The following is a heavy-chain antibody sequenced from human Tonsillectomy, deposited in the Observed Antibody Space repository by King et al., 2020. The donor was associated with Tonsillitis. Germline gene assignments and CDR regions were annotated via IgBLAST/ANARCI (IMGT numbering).Heavy chain of an antibody. CDR2: IRYDGSYK. D-gene: IGHD3-3*01. J-gene: IGHJ4*02. CDR3: AKDGVASFDY. CDR1: GFTFSSYG. V-gene: IGHV3-30*02. Sequence: QVQLVESGGGVVQPGGSLRLSCAASGFTFSSYGMPWVRQAPGKGLEWVAFIRYDGSYKYYADSVKGRFTISRDNSKNTLYLQMNSLRAEDTAVYYCAKDGVASFDYWGQGALVTVSS.